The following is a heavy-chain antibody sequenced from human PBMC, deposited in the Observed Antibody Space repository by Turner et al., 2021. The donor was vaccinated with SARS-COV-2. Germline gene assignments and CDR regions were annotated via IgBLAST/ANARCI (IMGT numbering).Heavy chain of an antibody. CDR3: VRVDGLVGAFDV. D-gene: IGHD1-26*01. CDR2: IYHTGST. CDR1: GVPVTTSSW. J-gene: IGHJ3*01. V-gene: IGHV4-4*02. Sequence: QESGPRLVEPSGTLSLMCSVSGVPVTTSSWWGWVRQAPGKGLEWSGEIYHTGSTNSNPSLRSRLSMSLDRSHNQFSLNLESMTAADTAVYYCVRVDGLVGAFDVWGQGTEVTVPS.